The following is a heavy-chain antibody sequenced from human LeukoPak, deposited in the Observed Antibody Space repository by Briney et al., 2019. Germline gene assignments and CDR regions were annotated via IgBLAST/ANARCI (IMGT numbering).Heavy chain of an antibody. D-gene: IGHD3-22*01. CDR2: ISSSSSYI. V-gene: IGHV3-21*01. Sequence: GGSLRLSCAASGFTFSSYNMNWVRQAPGKGLEWVSSISSSSSYIYYADSVKGRFTISRDNAKNSLYLQMNSLRAEDTAVYYCAREGGDSSGYYYWDDAFDIWGQGTMVTVSS. J-gene: IGHJ3*02. CDR1: GFTFSSYN. CDR3: AREGGDSSGYYYWDDAFDI.